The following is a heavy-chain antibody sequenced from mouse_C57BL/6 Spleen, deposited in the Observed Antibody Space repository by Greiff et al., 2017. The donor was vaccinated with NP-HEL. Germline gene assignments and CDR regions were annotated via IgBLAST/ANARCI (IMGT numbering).Heavy chain of an antibody. Sequence: QVQLQQSGAELARPGASVKLSCKASGYTFTSYGISWVKQRTGPGLEWIGEIYPRSGNPYYNEKFKGKATLTADKSSSTAYMELRSLTSEDSAVYFCARLGFITTVVDPAWFAYWGQGTLVTVSA. D-gene: IGHD1-1*01. V-gene: IGHV1-81*01. J-gene: IGHJ3*01. CDR3: ARLGFITTVVDPAWFAY. CDR1: GYTFTSYG. CDR2: IYPRSGNP.